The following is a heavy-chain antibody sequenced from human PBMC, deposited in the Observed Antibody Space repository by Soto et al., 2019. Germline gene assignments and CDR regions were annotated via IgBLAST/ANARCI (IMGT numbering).Heavy chain of an antibody. Sequence: QVQLQESVPGLVKPSGTLSRTCAVSSGSISSSNWWRWVSQPPGKGLEWIGEIYHSGSTNYNPSLKSRVTIAVDKSKNQFSLKLSSVPAAYTAVYDCAGFYPLDVRGKGTTVTVSS. J-gene: IGHJ6*04. CDR1: SGSISSSNW. D-gene: IGHD3-16*02. V-gene: IGHV4-4*02. CDR2: IYHSGST. CDR3: AGFYPLDV.